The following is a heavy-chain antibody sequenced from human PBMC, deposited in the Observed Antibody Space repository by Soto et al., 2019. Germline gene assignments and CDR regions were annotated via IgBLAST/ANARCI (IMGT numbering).Heavy chain of an antibody. V-gene: IGHV3-11*01. J-gene: IGHJ5*02. CDR1: GFIFSDYY. Sequence: QVQLVESGGGLVKPGGSLRLSCAASGFIFSDYYMIWIRQAPGKGLEWVSYISSSGSTISYADSVKGRFTISRDNAKNTMYLQMSSLRVEDTAMYYCARDGGRWTTRVCWFDPWGQGTLVTVSS. D-gene: IGHD3-16*01. CDR2: ISSSGSTI. CDR3: ARDGGRWTTRVCWFDP.